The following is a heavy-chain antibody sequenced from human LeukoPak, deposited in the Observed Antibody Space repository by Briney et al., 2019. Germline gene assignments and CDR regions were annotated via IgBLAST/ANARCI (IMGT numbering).Heavy chain of an antibody. CDR3: ATGSGGYSYGYLDFDY. V-gene: IGHV1-24*01. J-gene: IGHJ4*02. CDR1: GYTFTSSG. Sequence: ASVKVSCKASGYTFTSSGISWVRQAPGKGLEWMGGFDPEDGETIYAQKFQGRVTMTEDTSTDTAYMELSSLRSEDTAVYYCATGSGGYSYGYLDFDYWGQGTLVTVSS. CDR2: FDPEDGET. D-gene: IGHD5-18*01.